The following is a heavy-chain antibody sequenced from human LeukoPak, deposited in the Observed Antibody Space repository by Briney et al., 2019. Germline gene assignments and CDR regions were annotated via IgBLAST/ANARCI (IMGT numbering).Heavy chain of an antibody. D-gene: IGHD3-3*01. CDR2: IYYSGST. J-gene: IGHJ3*02. CDR1: GGSISSSSYY. CDR3: TRRWTYYDFWSGSDGGDHDAFDI. Sequence: SETLSLTCTVSGGSISSSSYYWGWIRQPPGKGLEWIGRIYYSGSTYYNPSLKSRVTISVDTSKNQFSLKLSSVTAADTAVYYCTRRWTYYDFWSGSDGGDHDAFDIWGQGTMVTVSS. V-gene: IGHV4-39*01.